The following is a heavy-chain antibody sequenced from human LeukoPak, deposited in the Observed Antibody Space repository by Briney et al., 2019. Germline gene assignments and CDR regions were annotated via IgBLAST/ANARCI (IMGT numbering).Heavy chain of an antibody. V-gene: IGHV5-51*01. CDR3: ARHRLGYCTNGVCYPYYYGMDV. CDR2: TYPGDSNT. CDR1: GYSFTNNW. Sequence: GESLQISCKGSGYSFTNNWIGWVRQMPGKGLEWMGITYPGDSNTRYSPSFQGQVTISADKSISSAYLQWSSLKASDTAMYYCARHRLGYCTNGVCYPYYYGMDVWGQGTTVTVSS. J-gene: IGHJ6*02. D-gene: IGHD2-8*01.